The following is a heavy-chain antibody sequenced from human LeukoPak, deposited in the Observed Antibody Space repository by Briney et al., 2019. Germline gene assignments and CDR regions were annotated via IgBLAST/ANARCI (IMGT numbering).Heavy chain of an antibody. J-gene: IGHJ4*02. CDR2: IHYTGST. CDR1: GGSVTSGSYY. CDR3: ARVRKQWLVPFDY. V-gene: IGHV4-39*07. D-gene: IGHD6-19*01. Sequence: ASETLSLTCTVSGGSVTSGSYYWGWIRQPPGKGLEWIGGIHYTGSTYYNPPLKSRVTISIDTPKNQFSLKVNSVTAADTALYYCARVRKQWLVPFDYWGQGTLVTVSS.